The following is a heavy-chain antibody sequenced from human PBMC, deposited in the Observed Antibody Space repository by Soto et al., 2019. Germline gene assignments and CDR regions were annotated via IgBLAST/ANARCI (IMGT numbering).Heavy chain of an antibody. Sequence: QVQLVESGGGVVQPGRSLRLSCAASGFTFSSYGMHWVRQAPGKGLEWVAVISYDGSNKYYADSVKGRFTISRDNSKNTLYLLMNCLRAEDTAVSYCAKDQERGYRTYYYYYGMDVWGQGTTVIVSS. V-gene: IGHV3-30*18. CDR1: GFTFSSYG. CDR3: AKDQERGYRTYYYYYGMDV. CDR2: ISYDGSNK. J-gene: IGHJ6*02. D-gene: IGHD5-18*01.